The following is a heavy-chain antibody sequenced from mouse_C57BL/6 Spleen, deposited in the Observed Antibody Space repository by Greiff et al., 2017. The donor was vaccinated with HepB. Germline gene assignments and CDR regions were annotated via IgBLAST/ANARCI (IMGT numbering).Heavy chain of an antibody. D-gene: IGHD2-3*01. J-gene: IGHJ4*01. V-gene: IGHV3-6*01. Sequence: EVQLVESGPGLVKPSQSLSLTCSVTGYSITSGYYWNWIRQFPGNKLEWMGYISYDGSNNYNPSLKNRISITRDTSKNQFFLKLNSVTTEDTATYYCARGRWGYAMDYWGQGTSVTVSS. CDR2: ISYDGSN. CDR3: ARGRWGYAMDY. CDR1: GYSITSGYY.